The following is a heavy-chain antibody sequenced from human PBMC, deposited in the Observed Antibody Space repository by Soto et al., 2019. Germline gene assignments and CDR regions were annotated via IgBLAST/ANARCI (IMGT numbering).Heavy chain of an antibody. V-gene: IGHV4-30-4*01. CDR2: IYYSGST. Sequence: PSETLSLTCTVSGGSISSGDYYWIWIRQPPGKGLEWIGYIYYSGSTYYNPSLKSRVTISVDTSKNQFSLKLSSVTAADTAVYYCARVDPDTAMVLDYWGQGTLVTVSS. J-gene: IGHJ4*02. CDR3: ARVDPDTAMVLDY. D-gene: IGHD5-18*01. CDR1: GGSISSGDYY.